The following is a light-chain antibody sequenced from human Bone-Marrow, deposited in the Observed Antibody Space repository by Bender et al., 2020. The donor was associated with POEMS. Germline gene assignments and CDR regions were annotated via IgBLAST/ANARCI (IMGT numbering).Light chain of an antibody. CDR2: KGS. CDR3: QSYDNSLGGWV. Sequence: QSALTQPASVSGSPGQSITISCTGTSNDVGSYNLVSWYQQHPGKAPRLMIHKGSKRPSGVSNRFSGSKSGTSASLAITGLQAEDEGDYYCQSYDNSLGGWVFGGGTKLTVL. V-gene: IGLV2-14*02. CDR1: SNDVGSYNL. J-gene: IGLJ3*02.